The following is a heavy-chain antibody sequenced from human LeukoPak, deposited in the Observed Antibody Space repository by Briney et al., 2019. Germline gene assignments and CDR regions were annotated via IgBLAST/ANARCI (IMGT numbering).Heavy chain of an antibody. V-gene: IGHV4-34*01. J-gene: IGHJ4*02. Sequence: PSETLSLTCAVYGGSFSGYYWSWIRQPPGKGLEWLGEINHSGSTNYNPSLKSRVTISVDTSKNQFSLKLSSVTAADTAVYYCARSPHYDILTGYYWGHFDYWGQGTLVTVSS. CDR3: ARSPHYDILTGYYWGHFDY. CDR1: GGSFSGYY. D-gene: IGHD3-9*01. CDR2: INHSGST.